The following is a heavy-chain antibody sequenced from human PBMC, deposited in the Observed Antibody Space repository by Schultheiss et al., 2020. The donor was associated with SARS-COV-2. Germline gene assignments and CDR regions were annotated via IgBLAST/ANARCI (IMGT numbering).Heavy chain of an antibody. D-gene: IGHD2-2*03. J-gene: IGHJ4*02. CDR2: INPSGGST. Sequence: ASVKVSCKASGYTFTSYYMHWVRQAPGQGLEWMGWINPSGGSTSYAQKFQGRVTITADESTSTAYMELSSLRSEDTAVYYCARGYGYCSSTSCHDYWGQGALVTVSS. V-gene: IGHV1-46*01. CDR1: GYTFTSYY. CDR3: ARGYGYCSSTSCHDY.